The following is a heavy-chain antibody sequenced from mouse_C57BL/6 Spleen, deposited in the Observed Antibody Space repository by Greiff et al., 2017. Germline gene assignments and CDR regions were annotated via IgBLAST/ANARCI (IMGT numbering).Heavy chain of an antibody. CDR3: TTGDYAYDDDGAWFAY. CDR2: IDPENGDT. D-gene: IGHD2-4*01. CDR1: GFNIKDDY. Sequence: VQLQQSGAELVRPGASVKLSCTASGFNIKDDYMNWVKQRPEQGLEWIGWIDPENGDTEYASKFQGKATITADTSSNTAYLQLSSLTSEDTAVYYCTTGDYAYDDDGAWFAYWGQGTLVTVSA. J-gene: IGHJ3*01. V-gene: IGHV14-4*01.